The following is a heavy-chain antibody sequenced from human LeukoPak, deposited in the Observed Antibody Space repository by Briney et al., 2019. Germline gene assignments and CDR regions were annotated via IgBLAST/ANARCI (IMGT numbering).Heavy chain of an antibody. CDR3: ARASMARGVALNWFDP. J-gene: IGHJ5*02. D-gene: IGHD3-10*01. V-gene: IGHV1-69*05. Sequence: SVKVSCKASGGTFSSYAISWVRQAPGQGLEWMGGIIPIFGTANYAQKFQGRVTITTDESTSTAYMELSSLRSEDTAVYYCARASMARGVALNWFDPWGKGTLVTVSS. CDR2: IIPIFGTA. CDR1: GGTFSSYA.